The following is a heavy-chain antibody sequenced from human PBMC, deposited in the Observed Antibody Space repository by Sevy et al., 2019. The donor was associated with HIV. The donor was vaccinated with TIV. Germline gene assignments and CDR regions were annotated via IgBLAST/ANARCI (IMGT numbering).Heavy chain of an antibody. V-gene: IGHV5-10-1*01. J-gene: IGHJ5*02. CDR3: ASHGAFGHWYDP. D-gene: IGHD3-10*01. CDR2: IDPSDSYT. Sequence: GESLKISCKGSGYSFSSYWISWVRQMPGKGLEWMGRIDPSDSYTNYSPSFQGHVTISADKSISTAYLQWSSLKASDTAMYYCASHGAFGHWYDPWGQGTLVTVSS. CDR1: GYSFSSYW.